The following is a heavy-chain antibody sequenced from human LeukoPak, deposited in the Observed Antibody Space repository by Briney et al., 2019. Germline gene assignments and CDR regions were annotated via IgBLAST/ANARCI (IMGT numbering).Heavy chain of an antibody. CDR2: MNPNSGGT. Sequence: ASVKVSCKASGYTFTSYDIDWVRQATGQGLEWMGWMNPNSGGTNYAQKFQGRVTMTRDTSISTAYMELSRLRSDDTAVYYCARDVYCGGDCYSGGYWGQGTLVTVSS. V-gene: IGHV1-2*02. CDR3: ARDVYCGGDCYSGGY. D-gene: IGHD2-21*02. CDR1: GYTFTSYD. J-gene: IGHJ4*02.